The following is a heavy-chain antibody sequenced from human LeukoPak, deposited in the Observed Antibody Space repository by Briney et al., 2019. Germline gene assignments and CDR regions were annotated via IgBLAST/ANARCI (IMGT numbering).Heavy chain of an antibody. CDR3: ARAWELGDYFDY. D-gene: IGHD7-27*01. CDR2: IIPIFGTA. CDR1: GGTFSSYA. J-gene: IGHJ4*02. Sequence: SVKVSCKASGGTFSSYAISWVRQAPGQGLEWMGGIIPIFGTANHAQKFQGRVTITADESTSTAYMELSSLRSEDTAVYYCARAWELGDYFDYWGQGTLVTVSS. V-gene: IGHV1-69*13.